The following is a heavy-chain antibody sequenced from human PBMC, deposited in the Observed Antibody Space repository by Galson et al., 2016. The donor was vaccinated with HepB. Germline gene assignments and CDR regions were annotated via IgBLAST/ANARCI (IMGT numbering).Heavy chain of an antibody. CDR3: ARDWGSGSGSLAY. D-gene: IGHD3-10*01. Sequence: SVKVSCKASGYTFTTYYMHWVRQAPGQGLEWMGIINPSGGSTTYARKFQDRVTVTRDTSTSTVYMELSSLRSEDTAIYYCARDWGSGSGSLAYWGQGTLVTVSS. CDR2: INPSGGST. V-gene: IGHV1-46*01. J-gene: IGHJ4*02. CDR1: GYTFTTYY.